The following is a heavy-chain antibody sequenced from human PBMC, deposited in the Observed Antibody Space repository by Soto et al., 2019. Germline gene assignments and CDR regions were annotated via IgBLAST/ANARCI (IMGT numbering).Heavy chain of an antibody. Sequence: SQTLSLTCAISGDSVSSNNAAWHWIRQSPSRGLEWLGRTYYRSKWYNDYAMSVKGRITINPDTSKGHFSLQLNSVTPEDTAVYYCPRAHLIGSRLMWYLDHWGRGTLVTVSS. J-gene: IGHJ2*01. CDR2: TYYRSKWYN. V-gene: IGHV6-1*01. CDR3: PRAHLIGSRLMWYLDH. CDR1: GDSVSSNNAA. D-gene: IGHD6-6*01.